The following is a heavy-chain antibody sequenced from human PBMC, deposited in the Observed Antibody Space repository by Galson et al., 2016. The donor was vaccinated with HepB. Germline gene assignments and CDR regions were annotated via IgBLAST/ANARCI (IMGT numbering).Heavy chain of an antibody. V-gene: IGHV3-30*04. CDR1: GFTFSSYA. CDR2: TSYDGSYE. J-gene: IGHJ4*02. Sequence: SLRLSCAASGFTFSSYAMHWVRQAPGKGLEWVAVTSYDGSYESYAGAVKGRFTISRDNFKNTLYLHLNSLRAEETAVYYCARAVHGSGSYWDKWGQGTLAAVSS. D-gene: IGHD3-10*01. CDR3: ARAVHGSGSYWDK.